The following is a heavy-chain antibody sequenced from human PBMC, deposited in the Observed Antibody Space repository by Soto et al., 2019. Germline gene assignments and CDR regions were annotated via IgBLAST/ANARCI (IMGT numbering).Heavy chain of an antibody. D-gene: IGHD3-22*01. V-gene: IGHV3-74*01. CDR3: ARALKYYYDSSGYYQYYYGMDV. CDR2: INSDGSST. J-gene: IGHJ6*02. Sequence: EVQLVESGGGLVQPGGSLRLSCAASGFTFSSYWMHWVRQAPGKGLVWVSRINSDGSSTSYADSVKGRFTISRDNAKNTLYLQMNSLRAEDTAVYYCARALKYYYDSSGYYQYYYGMDVWGQGTTVTVSS. CDR1: GFTFSSYW.